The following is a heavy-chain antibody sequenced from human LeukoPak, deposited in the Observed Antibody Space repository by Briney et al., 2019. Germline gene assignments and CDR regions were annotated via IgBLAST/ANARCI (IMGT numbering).Heavy chain of an antibody. J-gene: IGHJ4*02. CDR1: GGSISSYY. D-gene: IGHD4-11*01. Sequence: SETLSLTCTVSGGSISSYYWSWIRQPPGRGLEWIGYIYYSGSTNYNPSLKSRVTISVDTSKNQFSLKLSSVTAADTAVYYCARITTVTTSPHFDYWGQGTLVTVSS. V-gene: IGHV4-59*01. CDR3: ARITTVTTSPHFDY. CDR2: IYYSGST.